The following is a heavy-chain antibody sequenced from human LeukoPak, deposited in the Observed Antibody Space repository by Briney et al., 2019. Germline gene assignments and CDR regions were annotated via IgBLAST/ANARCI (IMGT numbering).Heavy chain of an antibody. CDR1: GGSINSSSDY. D-gene: IGHD4-17*01. V-gene: IGHV4-39*01. Sequence: SETLSLTCTVSGGSINSSSDYWGWIRQPPGKGLGWIVSIYYSGNSYYNPSLKRRVSILVDTSKNQFSLRLSSVTAADTAVYYCASHTKYGDYVRRFDPWGQGTLVTVSS. CDR3: ASHTKYGDYVRRFDP. CDR2: IYYSGNS. J-gene: IGHJ5*02.